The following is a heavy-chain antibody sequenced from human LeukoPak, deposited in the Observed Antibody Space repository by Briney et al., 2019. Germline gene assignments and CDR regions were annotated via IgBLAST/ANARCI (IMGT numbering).Heavy chain of an antibody. D-gene: IGHD1-1*01. Sequence: PGGSLRLSCAASGSTFSSYGMHWVRQAPGKGLEWVAVIWYDGSNKYYADSVKGRFTISRDNSKNTLYLQMNSLRAEDTAVYYCARELISTTWRGNRSYFDLWGRGTLVTVSS. CDR3: ARELISTTWRGNRSYFDL. CDR2: IWYDGSNK. J-gene: IGHJ2*01. V-gene: IGHV3-33*01. CDR1: GSTFSSYG.